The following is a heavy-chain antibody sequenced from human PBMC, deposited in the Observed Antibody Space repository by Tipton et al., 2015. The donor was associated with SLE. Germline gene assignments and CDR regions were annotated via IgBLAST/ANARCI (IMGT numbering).Heavy chain of an antibody. D-gene: IGHD3-22*01. V-gene: IGHV4-59*11. J-gene: IGHJ3*02. CDR1: GGSISSHY. CDR3: ASAAWDYDSSGSGAFDI. CDR2: IYYSGST. Sequence: TLSLTCTVSGGSISSHYCSWIRQPPGKGLEWIGYIYYSGSTNYNPSLNSRVTISLDTSKNQFSLKLRSVTAADTAVYYCASAAWDYDSSGSGAFDIWGQGTMVTVSS.